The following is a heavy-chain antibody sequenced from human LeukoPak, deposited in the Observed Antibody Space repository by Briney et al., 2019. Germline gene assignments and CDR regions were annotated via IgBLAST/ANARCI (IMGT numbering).Heavy chain of an antibody. Sequence: SQTLSLTCTVSGGSISSGSYYWSWLPQPAGKGLEWIGRIYTSGSTNYNPSLKSRVTISVDTSKNQFSLKLSSVTAADTAVYYCARVVYDSSGYAVDYWGQGTLVTVSS. D-gene: IGHD3-22*01. CDR2: IYTSGST. V-gene: IGHV4-61*02. J-gene: IGHJ4*02. CDR3: ARVVYDSSGYAVDY. CDR1: GGSISSGSYY.